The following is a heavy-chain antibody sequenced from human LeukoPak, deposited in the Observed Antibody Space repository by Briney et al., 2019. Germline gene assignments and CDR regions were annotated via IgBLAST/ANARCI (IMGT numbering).Heavy chain of an antibody. Sequence: GGSLRLSCAASGFTFSSYNMNWVRQAPGKGLEWVSSISGSSSYIYYADSVKGRFTISRDNAKNSLYLQMNSLRAEDTAVYYCARRRGDCSSSSCSFFDFCGQGTLVTVSS. CDR3: ARRRGDCSSSSCSFFDF. CDR1: GFTFSSYN. J-gene: IGHJ4*02. D-gene: IGHD2-15*01. V-gene: IGHV3-21*01. CDR2: ISGSSSYI.